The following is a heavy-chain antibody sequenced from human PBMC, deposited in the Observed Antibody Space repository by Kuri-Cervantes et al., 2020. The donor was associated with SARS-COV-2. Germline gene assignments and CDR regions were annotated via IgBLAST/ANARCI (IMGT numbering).Heavy chain of an antibody. CDR1: GFTFSSYG. D-gene: IGHD1-26*01. V-gene: IGHV3-30*02. CDR3: AKAVSYRYYYYMDV. CDR2: IRYDGSNK. J-gene: IGHJ6*03. Sequence: GESLKISCAASGFTFSSYGMHWVRQAPGKGLEWVAFIRYDGSNKYYADSVKGRFTISRDNSKNTLYLQMNSLRAEDTAVYYCAKAVSYRYYYYMDVWGKGTTVTVSS.